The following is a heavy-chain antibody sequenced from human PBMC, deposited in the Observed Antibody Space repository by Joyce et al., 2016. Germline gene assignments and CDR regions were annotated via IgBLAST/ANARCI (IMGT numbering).Heavy chain of an antibody. J-gene: IGHJ4*02. V-gene: IGHV3-30*04. CDR2: ISYDGKNT. CDR1: GFTFSGHS. Sequence: QVKLVESGGGVVQPGRVLRLSCAASGFTFSGHSMHWVRQTPGTGLDWVGIISYDGKNTYFGDSMKGRFTISRDNSKNTVYLQVDSLRTEDTDVYYCARDGPKTTWDPGYYFDFWGQGTLVTVSS. D-gene: IGHD1-14*01. CDR3: ARDGPKTTWDPGYYFDF.